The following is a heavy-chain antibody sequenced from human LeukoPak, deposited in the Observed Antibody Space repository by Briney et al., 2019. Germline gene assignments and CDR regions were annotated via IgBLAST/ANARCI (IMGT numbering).Heavy chain of an antibody. CDR2: IYYSGST. J-gene: IGHJ4*02. V-gene: IGHV4-59*12. D-gene: IGHD6-6*01. CDR3: AREGYSSSSLGPNFDY. CDR1: GGSISSYY. Sequence: SETLSLTCTVSGGSISSYYWSWIRQPPGKGLEWIGYIYYSGSTNYNPSLKSRVTISVDTSKNQFSLKLSSVTAADTAVYYCAREGYSSSSLGPNFDYWGQGTLVTVSS.